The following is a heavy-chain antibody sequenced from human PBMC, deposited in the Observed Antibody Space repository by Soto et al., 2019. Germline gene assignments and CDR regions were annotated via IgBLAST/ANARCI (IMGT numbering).Heavy chain of an antibody. CDR3: ARDRRYYGSGSYYGVDY. J-gene: IGHJ4*02. D-gene: IGHD3-10*01. Sequence: GASVKVSCKASGGTFSSYAISWVRQAPGQGLEWMGGIIPIFGTANYAQKFQGRVTITADESTSTAYMELSSLRSEDTAVYYCARDRRYYGSGSYYGVDYWGQGTLVTVSS. CDR2: IIPIFGTA. CDR1: GGTFSSYA. V-gene: IGHV1-69*13.